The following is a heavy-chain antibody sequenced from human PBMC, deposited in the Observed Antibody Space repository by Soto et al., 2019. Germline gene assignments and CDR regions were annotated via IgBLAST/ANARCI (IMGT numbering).Heavy chain of an antibody. CDR2: ITPVFGTA. Sequence: QVQLVQSGAEVKKPGSSVKVSCKASADTFNSYSLSWLRQAPGQRLEWMGGITPVFGTADYAQSFEDRLTITADDSTSTVYRALSSMRSDDTAVYYCARSLEGTTVTNWFDPWGQGALVTVSS. V-gene: IGHV1-69*01. D-gene: IGHD4-17*01. CDR3: ARSLEGTTVTNWFDP. CDR1: ADTFNSYS. J-gene: IGHJ5*02.